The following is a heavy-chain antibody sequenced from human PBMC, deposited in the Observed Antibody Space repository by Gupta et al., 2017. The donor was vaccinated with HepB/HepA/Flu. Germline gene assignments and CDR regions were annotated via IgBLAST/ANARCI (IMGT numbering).Heavy chain of an antibody. CDR3: AKDRDQLLDYYYGMDV. CDR1: GFTFSSYA. J-gene: IGHJ6*02. V-gene: IGHV3-23*01. Sequence: EVQLLESGGGLVQPGGSLRLSCAASGFTFSSYAMSWVRPAPGKGLEWVSAISGSGGSTYYADSVKGRFTISRDNSKNTLYLQMNSLRAEDTAVYYCAKDRDQLLDYYYGMDVWGQGTTVTVSS. CDR2: ISGSGGST. D-gene: IGHD2-2*01.